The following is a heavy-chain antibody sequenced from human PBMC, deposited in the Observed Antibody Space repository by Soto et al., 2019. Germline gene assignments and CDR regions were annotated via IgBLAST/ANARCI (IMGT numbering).Heavy chain of an antibody. J-gene: IGHJ6*02. CDR3: ARGHSTDCSNGVCSFFYNHEMDV. Sequence: GASVKVSCKASGYTLTGYHIHWVRQAPGQGLEWLGRINPKSGGTSTAQKFQGWVTMTRDRSISTVYMELTRLRSDDTAVYFCARGHSTDCSNGVCSFFYNHEMDVWGQGTTVTVSS. CDR1: GYTLTGYH. CDR2: INPKSGGT. V-gene: IGHV1-2*04. D-gene: IGHD2-8*01.